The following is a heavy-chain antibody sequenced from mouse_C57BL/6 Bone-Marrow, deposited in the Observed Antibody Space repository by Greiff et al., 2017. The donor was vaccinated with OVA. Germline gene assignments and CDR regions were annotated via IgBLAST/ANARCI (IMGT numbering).Heavy chain of an antibody. J-gene: IGHJ4*01. CDR3: ARPNYGSSYYAMDY. V-gene: IGHV1-81*01. Sequence: QVQLQQSGAELARPGASVKLSCKASGYTFTSYGISWVKQRTGQGLEWIGEIYPRSGNTYYNEKFKGKATLTADKSSSTAYMELRRLTSVDSAVYFCARPNYGSSYYAMDYWGQGTSVTVSS. CDR2: IYPRSGNT. CDR1: GYTFTSYG. D-gene: IGHD1-1*01.